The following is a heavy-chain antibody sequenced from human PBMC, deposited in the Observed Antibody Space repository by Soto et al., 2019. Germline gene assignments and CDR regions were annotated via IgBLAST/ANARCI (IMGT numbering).Heavy chain of an antibody. CDR2: INSDGSST. D-gene: IGHD4-17*01. CDR3: AREIDYGDYYFDY. V-gene: IGHV3-74*01. CDR1: GFTFSSYW. J-gene: IGHJ4*02. Sequence: GGSLRLSCAASGFTFSSYWMHWVRQAPGKGLVWVSRINSDGSSTSYADSVKGQFTISRDNAKNTLYLQMNSLRAEDTAVYYCAREIDYGDYYFDYWGQGTLVTVSS.